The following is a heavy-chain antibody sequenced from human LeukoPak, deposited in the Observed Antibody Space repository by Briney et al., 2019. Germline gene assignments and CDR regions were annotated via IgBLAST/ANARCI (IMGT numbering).Heavy chain of an antibody. CDR3: ARGVPEWCGELPYYFDY. Sequence: PGGSLRLSCAASGFTFSSYGMHWVRQAPGKGLEWVAVIWYDGSNKYYADSVKGRFTISRDNSKNTLYLQMNSLRAEDTAVYYCARGVPEWCGELPYYFDYWGQGTLVTVSS. V-gene: IGHV3-33*01. CDR1: GFTFSSYG. D-gene: IGHD3-10*01. CDR2: IWYDGSNK. J-gene: IGHJ4*02.